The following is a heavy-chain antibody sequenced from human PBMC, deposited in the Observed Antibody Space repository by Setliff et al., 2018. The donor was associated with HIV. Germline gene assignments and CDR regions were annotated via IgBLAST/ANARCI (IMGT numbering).Heavy chain of an antibody. Sequence: GESLKISCAASGFTVSGYWMSWVRQVPGKGLEWVSNTKFDGSESYYVDSVKGRFIASTDNAKNSLFLQMNSLKAEDTAVYYCARAYNAYDYRFDSSGYDYWGQGTLVTVSS. CDR1: GFTVSGYW. D-gene: IGHD3-22*01. V-gene: IGHV3-7*03. J-gene: IGHJ4*02. CDR3: ARAYNAYDYRFDSSGYDY. CDR2: TKFDGSES.